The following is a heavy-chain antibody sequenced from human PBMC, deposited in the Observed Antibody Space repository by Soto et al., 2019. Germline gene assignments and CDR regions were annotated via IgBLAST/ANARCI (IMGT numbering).Heavy chain of an antibody. Sequence: SQTLSLTWAISGDSVSSNSAAWNWIRQSPSRGLEWLGRTYYRSKLYNDYAVSVKSRITINPDTSKNQFSLQLNSVTPEDTAVYYCAREGITGTLGGFDYWGQGTLVTVSS. V-gene: IGHV6-1*01. J-gene: IGHJ4*02. CDR3: AREGITGTLGGFDY. CDR2: TYYRSKLYN. D-gene: IGHD1-20*01. CDR1: GDSVSSNSAA.